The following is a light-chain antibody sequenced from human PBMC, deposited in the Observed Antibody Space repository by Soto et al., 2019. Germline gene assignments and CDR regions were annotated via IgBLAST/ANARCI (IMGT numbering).Light chain of an antibody. CDR1: SSDVGGYNY. CDR3: NSYAGNSWV. Sequence: QSALTQPPSASGSPGQSVTISCPGTSSDVGGYNYVSWYQHPPGKAPKLMIYEVSKRPSGVPDRSSGSKSGNTASLTVAGLQAYDEADYYCNSYAGNSWVFGGGTKVTVL. CDR2: EVS. V-gene: IGLV2-8*01. J-gene: IGLJ3*02.